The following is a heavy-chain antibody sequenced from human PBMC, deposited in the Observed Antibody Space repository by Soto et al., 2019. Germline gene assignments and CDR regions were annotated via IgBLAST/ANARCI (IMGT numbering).Heavy chain of an antibody. J-gene: IGHJ5*02. CDR1: GYTFTSYG. CDR3: ARDEGIKWSDGGCFDP. D-gene: IGHD1-26*01. Sequence: QVQLVQSGAEVKKPGASVKVSCKSSGYTFTSYGISWVRQAPGQGLEWRGWISGYNGHTNYAQKLQGRVTMTTDSSTSSAYMELRSLRSDDTAVYYCARDEGIKWSDGGCFDPWGQGTLVTVSS. CDR2: ISGYNGHT. V-gene: IGHV1-18*01.